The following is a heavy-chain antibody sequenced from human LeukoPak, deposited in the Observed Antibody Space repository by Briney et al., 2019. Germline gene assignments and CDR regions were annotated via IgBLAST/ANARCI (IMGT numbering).Heavy chain of an antibody. D-gene: IGHD6-19*01. Sequence: PSETLSLTCTVSGGSISNYYWSWIRQPPGKGLDRIGDIYYTGTTNYNPSLKSRVTISLDTSKNQFSLKLTSVSAADTAVCYCARESSGQLNAFDIWGQGTMVTVSA. V-gene: IGHV4-59*01. J-gene: IGHJ3*02. CDR1: GGSISNYY. CDR2: IYYTGTT. CDR3: ARESSGQLNAFDI.